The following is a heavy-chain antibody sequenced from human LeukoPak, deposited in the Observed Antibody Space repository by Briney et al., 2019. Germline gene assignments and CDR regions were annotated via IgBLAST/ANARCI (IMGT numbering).Heavy chain of an antibody. J-gene: IGHJ6*02. CDR2: ISYDGSNK. V-gene: IGHV3-30-3*01. D-gene: IGHD2-2*01. CDR1: GFTFSSYA. CDR3: ARDWSGIVVVPAAIIGHYYGMDV. Sequence: GGSLRLSCAASGFTFSSYAMHWVRQAPGKGLEWVAVISYDGSNKYYADSVKGRFTISRDNSKNTLYLQMNSLRAEDTAVYYCARDWSGIVVVPAAIIGHYYGMDVWGQGTTVTVSS.